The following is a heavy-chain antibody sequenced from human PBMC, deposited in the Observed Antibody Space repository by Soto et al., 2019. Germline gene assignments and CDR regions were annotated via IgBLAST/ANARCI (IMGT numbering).Heavy chain of an antibody. CDR2: IDTSGHST. D-gene: IGHD6-13*01. V-gene: IGHV3-74*01. Sequence: GGSLRLSCAAYGFVFTNFWMHWVRHVPGKGLVWVARIDTSGHSTNYAESVKGRFTISRDNAKNTVSLQMNSLRVEDTGVYYCAKDSWYFDLWSQGSQVTVSS. CDR3: AKDSWYFDL. J-gene: IGHJ4*02. CDR1: GFVFTNFW.